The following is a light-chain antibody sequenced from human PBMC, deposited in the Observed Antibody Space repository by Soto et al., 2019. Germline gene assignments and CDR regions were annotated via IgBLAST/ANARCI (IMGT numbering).Light chain of an antibody. Sequence: DIQMTQSPSTLSASVGDRVTITCRASENINTWLAWYQQKPGKAPNLLIYKASTLKSGVPSRFSGSGSGTEFTLTISSLQPDDFATYYCQHYNSYSEAFGQGTKVDIK. CDR3: QHYNSYSEA. CDR2: KAS. CDR1: ENINTW. J-gene: IGKJ1*01. V-gene: IGKV1-5*03.